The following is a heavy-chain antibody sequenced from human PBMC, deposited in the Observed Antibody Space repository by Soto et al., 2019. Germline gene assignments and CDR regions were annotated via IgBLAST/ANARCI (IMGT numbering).Heavy chain of an antibody. Sequence: QVQLQESGPGLVKPSQTLSLTCTVSGGSISSGGYYWSWIRQHPGKGLEWIGYIYYSGSTYYNPSLKSRVTISVDTSKNQFSLKLSSVTAADTAVYYCARGVTLIRGVIHTPYFDYWGQGALVTVSS. CDR2: IYYSGST. CDR3: ARGVTLIRGVIHTPYFDY. CDR1: GGSISSGGYY. V-gene: IGHV4-31*03. D-gene: IGHD3-10*01. J-gene: IGHJ4*02.